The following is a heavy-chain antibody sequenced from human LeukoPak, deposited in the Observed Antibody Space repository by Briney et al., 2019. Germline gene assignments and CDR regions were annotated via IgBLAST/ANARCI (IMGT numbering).Heavy chain of an antibody. CDR3: AKSVRFFFGYYFDY. Sequence: GGSLRLSCAASGFTFSSYAMSWVRQAPGKGLEWVSAISGSGGSTYYADSVKGRFAISRDNSKNTLYLQMNSLRAEDTAVYYCAKSVRFFFGYYFDYWGQGTLVTVSS. CDR2: ISGSGGST. D-gene: IGHD3-3*01. CDR1: GFTFSSYA. V-gene: IGHV3-23*01. J-gene: IGHJ4*02.